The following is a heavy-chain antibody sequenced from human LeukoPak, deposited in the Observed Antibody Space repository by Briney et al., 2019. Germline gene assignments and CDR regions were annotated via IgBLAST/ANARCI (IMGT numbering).Heavy chain of an antibody. CDR2: IFHTGTT. CDR1: GFTFSDYS. Sequence: GSLRLSCAASGFTFSDYSMNWVRQPPGKGLEWVGDIFHTGTTNYNSSLKSRVTISLDKSKNQFSLKLTSVTAADTAVYYCAVLEGYYSGSGNYSWGQGTLVTVSS. CDR3: AVLEGYYSGSGNYS. V-gene: IGHV4-34*08. D-gene: IGHD3-10*01. J-gene: IGHJ4*02.